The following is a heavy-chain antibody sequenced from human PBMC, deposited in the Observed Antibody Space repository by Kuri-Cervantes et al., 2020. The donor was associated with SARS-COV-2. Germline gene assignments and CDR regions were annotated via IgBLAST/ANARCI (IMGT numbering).Heavy chain of an antibody. Sequence: SVKVSCKASGGTFSSYAISWVRQAPGQGLEWMGRIIPMFGSASYAQKFQGRVTITADESTSTAYMELSSLRSEDTAVYYCARAQYDPIYYYYYMDVWGKGTTVTVSS. J-gene: IGHJ6*03. D-gene: IGHD2/OR15-2a*01. CDR2: IIPMFGSA. V-gene: IGHV1-69*13. CDR1: GGTFSSYA. CDR3: ARAQYDPIYYYYYMDV.